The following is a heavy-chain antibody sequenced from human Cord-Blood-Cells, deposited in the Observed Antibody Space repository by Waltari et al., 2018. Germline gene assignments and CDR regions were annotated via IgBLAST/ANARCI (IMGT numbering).Heavy chain of an antibody. CDR1: GGSFSGSY. D-gene: IGHD3-22*01. CDR3: ARSYDSSGYYYHYYYYGMDV. CDR2: INHSGST. V-gene: IGHV4-34*01. J-gene: IGHJ6*02. Sequence: QVQLQQWGAGLLKPSENLSLTCAVYGGSFSGSYWSWLRQPPGKRLEWIGEINHSGSTNYNPSLKSRVTISVDTSKNQFSLKLSSVTAADTAVYYCARSYDSSGYYYHYYYYGMDVWGQGTTVTVSS.